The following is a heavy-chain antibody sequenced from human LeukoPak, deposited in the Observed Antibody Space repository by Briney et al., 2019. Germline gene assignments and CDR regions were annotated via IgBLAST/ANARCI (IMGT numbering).Heavy chain of an antibody. Sequence: ASVKVSCKASGYTFTSYGISWVRQAPGQGLEWMGWISAYNGNTNYAQKLQGRVTMTRDTSTSTVYMELSSLRSEDTAVYYCASLFSSGPLGGPWGQGTLVTVSS. V-gene: IGHV1-18*01. D-gene: IGHD3-22*01. J-gene: IGHJ5*02. CDR2: ISAYNGNT. CDR3: ASLFSSGPLGGP. CDR1: GYTFTSYG.